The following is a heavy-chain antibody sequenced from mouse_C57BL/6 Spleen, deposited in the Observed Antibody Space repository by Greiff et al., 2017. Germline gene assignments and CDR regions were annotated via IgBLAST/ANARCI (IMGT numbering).Heavy chain of an antibody. CDR1: GYTFTSYW. V-gene: IGHV1-55*01. CDR2: IYPGSGST. Sequence: QVQLQQPGAELVKPGASVKMSCKASGYTFTSYWITWVKQRPGQGLEWIGDIYPGSGSTNYNEKFKSKATLTVDTSSSTAYMQLSSLTSEDSAVYYWARGYYYGSSRAWFAYWGQGTLVTVSA. CDR3: ARGYYYGSSRAWFAY. J-gene: IGHJ3*01. D-gene: IGHD1-1*01.